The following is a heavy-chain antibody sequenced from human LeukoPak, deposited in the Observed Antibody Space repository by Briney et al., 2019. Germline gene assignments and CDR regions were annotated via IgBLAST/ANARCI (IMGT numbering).Heavy chain of an antibody. D-gene: IGHD6-19*01. V-gene: IGHV3-23*01. CDR2: IGASGDNT. Sequence: GGSLRLSCAVSGFTFNNYAMSWVRQAPGKGLEWVSAIGASGDNTYYADSVKGRFTISRDNSKNTLYLQMNSLRAEDTAVYYCARAQAGYSSGWYSYYFDYWGQGTLVTVSS. CDR3: ARAQAGYSSGWYSYYFDY. CDR1: GFTFNNYA. J-gene: IGHJ4*02.